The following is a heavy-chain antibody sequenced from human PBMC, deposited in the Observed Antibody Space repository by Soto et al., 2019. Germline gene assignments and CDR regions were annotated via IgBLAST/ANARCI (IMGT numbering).Heavy chain of an antibody. CDR1: GYSCINYG. CDR3: ARVSGPTQYYYYYGMDV. V-gene: IGHV5-51*01. Sequence: VLSIKISCRGSGYSCINYGSGWVRQMTGKGLEWMGIIYPSDSDTRYSPSFQGQVTISADKSISTAYLQWSSLKASDTAMYYCARVSGPTQYYYYYGMDVWGQGTTVTVSS. CDR2: IYPSDSDT. J-gene: IGHJ6*02.